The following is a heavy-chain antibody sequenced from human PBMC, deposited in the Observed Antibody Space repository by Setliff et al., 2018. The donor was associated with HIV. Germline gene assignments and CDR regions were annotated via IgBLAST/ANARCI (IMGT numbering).Heavy chain of an antibody. CDR3: ASARIPTGGTSTSLDF. D-gene: IGHD1-1*01. Sequence: GGSLRLSCTTSGFIFGDYAMTWVRQAPGKGLEWVSGIRDSGVSVYYADSVMGRFTISRDNAKNTLYLQMKSLRVEDTAVYYCASARIPTGGTSTSLDFWGQGALVTVSS. CDR2: IRDSGVSV. J-gene: IGHJ4*02. V-gene: IGHV3-23*01. CDR1: GFIFGDYA.